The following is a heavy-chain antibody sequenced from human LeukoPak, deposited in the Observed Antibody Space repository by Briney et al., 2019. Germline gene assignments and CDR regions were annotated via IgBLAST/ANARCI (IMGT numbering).Heavy chain of an antibody. CDR3: TNRLLESFPHNY. CDR2: VNHRGNT. D-gene: IGHD3-3*01. V-gene: IGHV4-34*01. J-gene: IGHJ4*02. Sequence: SETLSHTSAVYGGSLSGDYWSWVRQPPGKGLEWIGEVNHRGNTNYSPSLKSRVTMSVVTSKKQFTLNLRSLTAADTAVYYCTNRLLESFPHNYWAQGTLVTVSS. CDR1: GGSLSGDY.